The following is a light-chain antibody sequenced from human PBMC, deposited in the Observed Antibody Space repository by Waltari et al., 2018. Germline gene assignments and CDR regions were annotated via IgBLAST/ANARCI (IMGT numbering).Light chain of an antibody. CDR1: QNTDTY. J-gene: IGKJ1*01. V-gene: IGKV1-39*01. CDR2: AAS. Sequence: DIQMTQSPSSLSASVGDKITITCRASQNTDTYLNWYQQKPGKAPKLLIYAASTLQRGAPSRFSGNGSGTDFFLTISSLQPEDFAIYYCQQTYTAPWTFGLGTRVEIK. CDR3: QQTYTAPWT.